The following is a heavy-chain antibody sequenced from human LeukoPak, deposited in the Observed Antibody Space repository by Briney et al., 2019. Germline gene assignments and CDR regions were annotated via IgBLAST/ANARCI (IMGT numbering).Heavy chain of an antibody. V-gene: IGHV3-23*01. CDR2: MSGSGYYT. D-gene: IGHD3-3*01. CDR3: AKMEGQRLYDYCMDV. Sequence: QSGGSLRLSCAASGFTFSSYAMSWVRQAPGKGLEWVSAMSGSGYYTYYVESVKGRFTISRDNSKNTLYLHMNSLRADDTAVYYCAKMEGQRLYDYCMDVWGRGTTVTVSS. J-gene: IGHJ6*03. CDR1: GFTFSSYA.